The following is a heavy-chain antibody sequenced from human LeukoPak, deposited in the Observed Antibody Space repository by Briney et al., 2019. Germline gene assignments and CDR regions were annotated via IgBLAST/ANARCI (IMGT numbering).Heavy chain of an antibody. CDR3: ARTLSYGDYYYGMDV. CDR1: GYSFTSYW. CDR2: IYPGDSDT. J-gene: IGHJ6*02. D-gene: IGHD4-17*01. V-gene: IGHV5-51*01. Sequence: GESLQISCKGSGYSFTSYWIGWVRQMPGKGLEWMGIIYPGDSDTRYSPSFQGQVTISADKSISTAYLQWSSLKASDTAMYYCARTLSYGDYYYGMDVWGQGTTVTVSS.